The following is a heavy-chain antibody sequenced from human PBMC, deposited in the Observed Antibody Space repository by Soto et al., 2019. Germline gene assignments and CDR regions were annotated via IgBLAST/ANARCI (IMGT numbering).Heavy chain of an antibody. CDR3: ARGVRTGFYGMDV. D-gene: IGHD3-10*01. V-gene: IGHV1-69*13. Sequence: SVKVSCKASGGTLSNYALSWVRQAPGQGLEWVGGIIPIFGTSNYAQNFQGRVTITADESTSTAYMELSSLRSEDAAVYYCARGVRTGFYGMDVWGQGTTVTVSS. J-gene: IGHJ6*02. CDR2: IIPIFGTS. CDR1: GGTLSNYA.